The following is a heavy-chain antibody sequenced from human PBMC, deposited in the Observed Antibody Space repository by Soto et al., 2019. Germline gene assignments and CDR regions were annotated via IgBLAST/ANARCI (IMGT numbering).Heavy chain of an antibody. V-gene: IGHV3-53*04. J-gene: IGHJ4*02. CDR1: GFTFSSYS. CDR2: IYSGGST. Sequence: ARGSLRLSCAASGFTFSSYSMNWVRQAPGKGLEWVSVIYSGGSTYYADSVKGRFTISRHNSKNTLYLQMNSLRAEDTAVYYCASSPRPYSSSWLRYFDYWGQGTLVTVSS. CDR3: ASSPRPYSSSWLRYFDY. D-gene: IGHD6-13*01.